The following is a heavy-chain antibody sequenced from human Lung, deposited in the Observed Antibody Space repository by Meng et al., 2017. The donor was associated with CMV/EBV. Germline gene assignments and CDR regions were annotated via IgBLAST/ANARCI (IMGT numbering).Heavy chain of an antibody. CDR2: IIPFLGVA. V-gene: IGHV1-69*10. Sequence: SSVXVSCKASRGRFGNYGISWARQAPGQGLEWMGGIIPFLGVASYAPKFKGRFTITTDKSTGTVYMDLSSLRSEDRAVYYCATDAVARGGYWGQGTMVTVAS. CDR3: ATDAVARGGY. D-gene: IGHD6-19*01. J-gene: IGHJ4*02. CDR1: RGRFGNYG.